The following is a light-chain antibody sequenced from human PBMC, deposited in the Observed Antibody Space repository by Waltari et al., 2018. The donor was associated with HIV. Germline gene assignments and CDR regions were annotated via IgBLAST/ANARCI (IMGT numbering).Light chain of an antibody. Sequence: QSFLTQPPSASGTPGRRVVISCSGNTSNVGSNPVNWYRQVPGTPPKLLMFSNDQRPSGVTARVSGSKSGASASLAIKVLQSEDEADYYCAARDASLNVWVFGGGTKLTVL. CDR2: SND. J-gene: IGLJ3*02. CDR3: AARDASLNVWV. V-gene: IGLV1-44*01. CDR1: TSNVGSNP.